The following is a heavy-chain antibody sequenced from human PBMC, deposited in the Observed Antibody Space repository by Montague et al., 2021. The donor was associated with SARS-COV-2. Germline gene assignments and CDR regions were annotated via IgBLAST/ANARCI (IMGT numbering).Heavy chain of an antibody. CDR2: IRGNGGST. CDR1: GFTFSSYA. V-gene: IGHV3-23*01. J-gene: IGHJ4*02. Sequence: SLRLSCSASGFTFSSYAMSWVRQAPGKGLEWVSGIRGNGGSTYYXDSVKGRFTISRDNPKNTLYLQMNSLRAEDTAVHYCARLDIMTAYPYEYWGQGTLVTVSS. D-gene: IGHD3-9*01. CDR3: ARLDIMTAYPYEY.